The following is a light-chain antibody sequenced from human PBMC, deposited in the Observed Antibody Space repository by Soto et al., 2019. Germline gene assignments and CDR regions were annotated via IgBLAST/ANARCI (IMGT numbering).Light chain of an antibody. V-gene: IGLV2-8*01. CDR2: EVT. Sequence: QSVLTQPPSAAGSPRHSVTISCTLTSSDVGGYNYVSWYQQYPGRAPKLMIYEVTKRPSGVPDRFSGSKSGNTASLTVSGLQSEDEAVYYCSSYAASNNFSLVFGGGNKVTVL. J-gene: IGLJ3*02. CDR3: SSYAASNNFSLV. CDR1: SSDVGGYNY.